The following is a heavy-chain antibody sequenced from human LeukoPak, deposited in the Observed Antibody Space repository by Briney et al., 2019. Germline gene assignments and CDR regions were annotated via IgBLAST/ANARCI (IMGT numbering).Heavy chain of an antibody. J-gene: IGHJ4*02. CDR1: GGTFSSYA. D-gene: IGHD4-17*01. CDR2: IIPIFGTA. V-gene: IGHV1-69*05. Sequence: ASVKVSCKASGGTFSSYAISWVRQAPGQGLEWMGGIIPIFGTANAEKFQGRVTITTDESTSTAYMELSSLRYDDTAVYYCARNGDYGVYYFDYWGQGTLVTVSS. CDR3: ARNGDYGVYYFDY.